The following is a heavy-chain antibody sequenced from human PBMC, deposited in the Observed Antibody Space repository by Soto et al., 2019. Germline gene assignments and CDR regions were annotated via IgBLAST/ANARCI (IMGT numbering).Heavy chain of an antibody. Sequence: GASVKVSCKASGYSFTIYYMHWVRQAPGQGLEWMGRINANGGSTSYAQKLQGRVTMTTDTSTSTAYMELRSLRSDDTAVYYCARALRYFDWSHFDYWGQGTLVTVSS. J-gene: IGHJ4*02. D-gene: IGHD3-9*01. CDR3: ARALRYFDWSHFDY. CDR2: INANGGST. V-gene: IGHV1-46*01. CDR1: GYSFTIYY.